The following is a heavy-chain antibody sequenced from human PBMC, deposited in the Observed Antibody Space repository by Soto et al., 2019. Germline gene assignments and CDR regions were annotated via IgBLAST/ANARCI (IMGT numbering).Heavy chain of an antibody. CDR1: GFTVSSNY. Sequence: GGSLRLSCAASGFTVSSNYMSWVRQAPGKGLEWVSAISGSGGSTYYADSVKGRFTISRDNSKNTLYLQMNSLRAEDTAVYYCAKDRHIVVVTAIKDYWGQGTLVTVSS. J-gene: IGHJ4*02. V-gene: IGHV3-23*01. CDR3: AKDRHIVVVTAIKDY. D-gene: IGHD2-21*02. CDR2: ISGSGGST.